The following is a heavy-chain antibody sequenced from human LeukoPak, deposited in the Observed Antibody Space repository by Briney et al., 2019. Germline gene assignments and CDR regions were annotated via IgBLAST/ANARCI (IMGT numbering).Heavy chain of an antibody. Sequence: GGCLRLSCAAAVVTFSSYCVNWVRQAPWKGLEWVASINHNGNVNYYVDSVKGRFTISRDNAKNSLYLQMSNLRAEDTAVYFCARGGGLDVWGQGATVTVSS. D-gene: IGHD3-16*01. CDR3: ARGGGLDV. CDR2: INHNGNVN. V-gene: IGHV3-7*03. J-gene: IGHJ6*02. CDR1: VVTFSSYC.